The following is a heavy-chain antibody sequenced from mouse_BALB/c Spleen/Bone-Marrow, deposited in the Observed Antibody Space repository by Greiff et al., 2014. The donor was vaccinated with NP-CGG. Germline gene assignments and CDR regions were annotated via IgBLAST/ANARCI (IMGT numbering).Heavy chain of an antibody. CDR3: VRPHYYGSSYRYAMDY. V-gene: IGHV10-1*02. D-gene: IGHD1-1*01. CDR2: IRSKSNNYAT. J-gene: IGHJ4*01. CDR1: GFTFNTYA. Sequence: EVQLVESGGGLVQTKGSLKLSCAASGFTFNTYAMNWVRQAPGKGLEWVARIRSKSNNYATYYADSVKDRFTISKDDSQSMLYLQMNNLKTEDTAMYYCVRPHYYGSSYRYAMDYWGQGTSVTVSS.